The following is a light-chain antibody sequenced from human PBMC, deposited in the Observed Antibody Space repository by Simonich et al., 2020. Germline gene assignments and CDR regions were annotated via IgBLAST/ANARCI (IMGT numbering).Light chain of an antibody. V-gene: IGKV4-1*01. CDR3: QQYYSTPYT. CDR1: QSFLYSSNNKNY. Sequence: DIVMTQSPDSLAVSLGERATIHCKSSQSFLYSSNNKNYLAWYQQKPGQPPKLLIYWAATRESGVLDRFSGSGSGTDFTLTISSLQAEDVAVYYCQQYYSTPYTFGQGTKLEIK. CDR2: WAA. J-gene: IGKJ2*01.